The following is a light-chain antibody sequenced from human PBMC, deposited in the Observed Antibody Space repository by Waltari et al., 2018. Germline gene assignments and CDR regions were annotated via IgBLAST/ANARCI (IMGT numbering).Light chain of an antibody. Sequence: QSALTQPAFVSGSPGQSITISCTGTSNDVGGYGYVSWYQQYPGKAPQLVIYEVSYRASGISTRFSGSKSGNTASLTISGLRAEDEADYYCSSHTSTVPHVFGTGTRVTVV. CDR1: SNDVGGYGY. CDR2: EVS. CDR3: SSHTSTVPHV. V-gene: IGLV2-14*01. J-gene: IGLJ1*01.